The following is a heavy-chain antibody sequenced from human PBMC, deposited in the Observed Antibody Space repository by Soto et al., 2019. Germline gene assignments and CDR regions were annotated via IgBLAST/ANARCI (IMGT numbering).Heavy chain of an antibody. CDR1: GFTFSDYY. V-gene: IGHV3-11*06. Sequence: QVQLVESGGGLGKPGGSLRLSCAASGFTFSDYYMSWIRQAPGKGLEWVSYISSSSSYTNYVDSVKGRVTISRDNAKNSLYLQMNSLRDVDTAVYYCAGDSSILTGFKWFDPWGQGTLVTVSS. D-gene: IGHD3-9*01. CDR3: AGDSSILTGFKWFDP. CDR2: ISSSSSYT. J-gene: IGHJ5*02.